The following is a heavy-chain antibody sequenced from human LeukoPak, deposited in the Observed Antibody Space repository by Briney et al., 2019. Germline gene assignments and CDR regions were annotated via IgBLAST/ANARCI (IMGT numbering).Heavy chain of an antibody. Sequence: GGSLRLSCAASRFTFDEYGMSWVRQAPGKGLEWVCGITRNGGSTGYADSVKGRFTISRDNSKNTLYLQLNSLRAEDTAVYYCAKVMDRDIVATIRLGSQYYFDYWGQGTLVTVSS. CDR2: ITRNGGST. V-gene: IGHV3-20*04. CDR1: RFTFDEYG. J-gene: IGHJ4*02. CDR3: AKVMDRDIVATIRLGSQYYFDY. D-gene: IGHD5-12*01.